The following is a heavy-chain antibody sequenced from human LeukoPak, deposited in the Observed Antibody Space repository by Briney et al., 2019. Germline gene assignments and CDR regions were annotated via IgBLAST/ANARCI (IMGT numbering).Heavy chain of an antibody. D-gene: IGHD6-25*01. Sequence: ASVKVSCKVSGYTLTELSMHWVRQAPGKGLEGMGGFDPEDGETIYARKFQGRVTMTEDTSTDTAYMELSSLRSEDTAVYYCACYPVRSQRPFDYWGQGTLVTVSS. V-gene: IGHV1-24*01. CDR3: ACYPVRSQRPFDY. J-gene: IGHJ4*02. CDR2: FDPEDGET. CDR1: GYTLTELS.